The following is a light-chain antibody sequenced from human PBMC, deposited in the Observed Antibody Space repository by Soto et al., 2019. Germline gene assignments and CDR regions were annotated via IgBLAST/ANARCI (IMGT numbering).Light chain of an antibody. CDR3: QQYNNWPPYT. CDR1: QSISSN. V-gene: IGKV3-15*01. Sequence: EIVMTQSPATLSVSPGERATLSCRASQSISSNLAWYQQKPGQAPRLLIYGASTRATGIPARFSGRGSGTEFTLTISSLQSEDFAVYYCQQYNNWPPYTFGQGNKLEIK. J-gene: IGKJ2*01. CDR2: GAS.